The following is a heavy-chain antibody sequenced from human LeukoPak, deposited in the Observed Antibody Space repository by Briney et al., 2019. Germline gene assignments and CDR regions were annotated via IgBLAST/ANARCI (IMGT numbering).Heavy chain of an antibody. D-gene: IGHD3-9*01. Sequence: PGGSLRLSCAASGFTFSSYEMNWVRQAPGKGLQWVSSLGISGDYAWYAGSVKGRFTISRDSSKNTLYLQMNRLGAEDTAVYYCARGGGGNSDFLTTYTGASLSFDYWGQGALVTASS. CDR3: ARGGGGNSDFLTTYTGASLSFDY. CDR2: LGISGDYA. J-gene: IGHJ4*02. CDR1: GFTFSSYE. V-gene: IGHV3-23*01.